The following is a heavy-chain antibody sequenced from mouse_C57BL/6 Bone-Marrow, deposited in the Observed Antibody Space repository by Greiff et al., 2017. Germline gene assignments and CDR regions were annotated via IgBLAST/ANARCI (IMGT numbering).Heavy chain of an antibody. V-gene: IGHV5-4*03. CDR2: ISDGGSYT. Sequence: EVMLVESGGGLVKPGGSLKLSCAASGFTFSSYAMSWVRQTPEKRLEWVATISDGGSYTYYPDNVKGRFTISRDNAKNNLYLQMSHLKSEDTAMYYCARTAQAYYFDYWGQGTTLTVSS. CDR1: GFTFSSYA. D-gene: IGHD3-2*02. J-gene: IGHJ2*01. CDR3: ARTAQAYYFDY.